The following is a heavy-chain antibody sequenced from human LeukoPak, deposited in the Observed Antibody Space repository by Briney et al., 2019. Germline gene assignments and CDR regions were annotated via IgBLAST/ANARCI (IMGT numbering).Heavy chain of an antibody. D-gene: IGHD6-13*01. Sequence: GGSLRLSCAASGFTFSSYSMNWVRQAPGKGLEWVSYISSSSSTIYYAASVKGRYTISRDNAKNSLYLQMNSLRAEDTAVYYCARGLIAGRQNWFDPWGQGTLVTVSS. CDR3: ARGLIAGRQNWFDP. V-gene: IGHV3-48*01. CDR2: ISSSSSTI. J-gene: IGHJ5*02. CDR1: GFTFSSYS.